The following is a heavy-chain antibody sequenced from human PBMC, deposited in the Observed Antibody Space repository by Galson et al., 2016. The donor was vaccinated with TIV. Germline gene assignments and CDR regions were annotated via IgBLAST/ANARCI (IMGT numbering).Heavy chain of an antibody. V-gene: IGHV2-5*02. D-gene: IGHD2-2*01. CDR2: IYWDDDK. Sequence: PALVKPTQTLTLTCTFSGFSVSSIGVGVGWIRQPPGKALEWLALIYWDDDKRYSPSLDSRLTIPKDTSKNQVVLTMTNMDPVDTATYYCAHRKPYCTTTTCPLGAFDVWGQGTMVTVSS. CDR1: GFSVSSIGVG. J-gene: IGHJ3*01. CDR3: AHRKPYCTTTTCPLGAFDV.